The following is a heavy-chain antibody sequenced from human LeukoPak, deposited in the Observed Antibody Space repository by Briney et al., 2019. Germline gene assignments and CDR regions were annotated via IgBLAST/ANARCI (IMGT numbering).Heavy chain of an antibody. D-gene: IGHD3-16*01. Sequence: GGSLRLSCTASGFTFGDYAVSWVRQAPGKGLEWVGFIRSKAYGGTTEYAEAVKGRFTISRDDSKTIAYLQMNSLKTEDTAVYYCAREIRRYNWFDPWGQGTLVTVSS. J-gene: IGHJ5*02. CDR2: IRSKAYGGTT. CDR1: GFTFGDYA. CDR3: AREIRRYNWFDP. V-gene: IGHV3-49*04.